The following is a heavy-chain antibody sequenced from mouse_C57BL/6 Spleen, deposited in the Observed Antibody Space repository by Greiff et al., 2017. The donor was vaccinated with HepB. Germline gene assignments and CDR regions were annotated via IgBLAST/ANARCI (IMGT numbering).Heavy chain of an antibody. CDR2: IHPNSGST. CDR1: GYTFTSYW. V-gene: IGHV1-64*01. CDR3: ARPPTGSYAMDY. Sequence: QVQLQQPGAELVKPGASVKLSCTASGYTFTSYWMHWVKQRPGQGLEWIGMIHPNSGSTNDNEKFKSKATLTVDKSSSTAYMQLSSLTSEDSAVYYCARPPTGSYAMDYWGQGTSVTVSS. J-gene: IGHJ4*01. D-gene: IGHD4-1*02.